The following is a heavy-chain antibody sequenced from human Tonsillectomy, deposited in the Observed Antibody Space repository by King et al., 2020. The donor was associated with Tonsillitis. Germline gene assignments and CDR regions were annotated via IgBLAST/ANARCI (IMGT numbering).Heavy chain of an antibody. CDR1: GYTFTSYG. CDR2: ISAYNGNT. V-gene: IGHV1-18*01. J-gene: IGHJ3*02. Sequence: QLVQSGAEVKKPGASVKVSCKASGYTFTSYGISWGRQAPGQGLEWMGWISAYNGNTNYAQKLQGRFTMTPDTSTSTAYMELRSLRSDDTAVYYCARDRYNWNPLRAFDIWGQGTMVTVSS. CDR3: ARDRYNWNPLRAFDI. D-gene: IGHD1-20*01.